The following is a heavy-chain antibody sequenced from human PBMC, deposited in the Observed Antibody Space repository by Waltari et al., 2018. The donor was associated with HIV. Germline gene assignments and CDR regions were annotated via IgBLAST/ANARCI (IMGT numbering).Heavy chain of an antibody. CDR1: DSTSISNG. D-gene: IGHD6-13*01. V-gene: IGHV3-74*01. Sequence: ELQLVESGGGFVQPGGALRLTCAASDSTSISNGMPWVRKAPGRGLVWVSRINSDGSSTSYADSVKGRFTISRDNAKNTLYLQMNSLRAEDTAVYYCASGYSSSWRSDYYYYGMDVWGQGTTVTVSS. CDR3: ASGYSSSWRSDYYYYGMDV. J-gene: IGHJ6*02. CDR2: INSDGSST.